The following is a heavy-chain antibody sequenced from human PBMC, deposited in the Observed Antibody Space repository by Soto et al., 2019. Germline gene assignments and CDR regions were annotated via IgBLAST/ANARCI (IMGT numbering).Heavy chain of an antibody. CDR2: IYWDDDE. D-gene: IGHD3-10*01. J-gene: IGHJ4*02. Sequence: QITLKESGPTPVKPTQTLTLTCSFSGFSLNTDGEGVGWVRQPPGEALEWLALIYWDDDERYSPSLKTRLTTTKDPSKNQVVLIMTTMDPVDTATYYCAHSRNLITEDAQVGDFDYWGQGTLVTVSS. V-gene: IGHV2-5*02. CDR1: GFSLNTDGEG. CDR3: AHSRNLITEDAQVGDFDY.